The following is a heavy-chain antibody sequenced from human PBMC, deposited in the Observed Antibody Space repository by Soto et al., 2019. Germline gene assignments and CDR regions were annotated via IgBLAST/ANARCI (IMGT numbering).Heavy chain of an antibody. CDR2: IYYSGST. Sequence: SETLSLTCAVSGDTISTGGYYWSWIRQPPGKGLEWIGYIYYSGSTNYNPSLKSRVTISVDTSKNQFSLKLSSVTAADTAVYYCARGDILRYFDWLKFDYWGQGTLVTVSS. CDR3: ARGDILRYFDWLKFDY. J-gene: IGHJ4*02. D-gene: IGHD3-9*01. V-gene: IGHV4-61*08. CDR1: GDTISTGGYY.